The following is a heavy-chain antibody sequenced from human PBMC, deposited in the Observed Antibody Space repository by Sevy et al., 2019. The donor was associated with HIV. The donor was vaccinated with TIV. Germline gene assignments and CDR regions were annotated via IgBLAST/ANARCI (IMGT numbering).Heavy chain of an antibody. Sequence: GGSLRLSCVASEFDFSTYSMCWVRQAPGKGLEWVSFINGNSRYIYYADSVKGRFTTSRDNANKLLHLEMNSLRVEDTAVYYCTRDRVGGIGFDSWGQGTLVTVSS. CDR2: INGNSRYI. J-gene: IGHJ4*02. V-gene: IGHV3-21*01. CDR1: EFDFSTYS. CDR3: TRDRVGGIGFDS. D-gene: IGHD6-19*01.